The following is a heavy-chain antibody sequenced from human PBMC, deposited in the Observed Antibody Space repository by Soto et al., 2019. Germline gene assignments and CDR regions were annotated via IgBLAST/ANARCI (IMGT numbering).Heavy chain of an antibody. CDR2: IWYDGSNK. CDR1: GFTFSSYG. CDR3: ARECGGLGSHHFDY. D-gene: IGHD2-15*01. Sequence: QVQLVESGGGVVQPGRSLRLSCAASGFTFSSYGMHWVRQAPGKGLVWVAVIWYDGSNKYYADSVKGRFTISRDNSKNTLYLQMNSLRAEDTAVYYCARECGGLGSHHFDYWGQGTLVTVSS. V-gene: IGHV3-33*01. J-gene: IGHJ4*02.